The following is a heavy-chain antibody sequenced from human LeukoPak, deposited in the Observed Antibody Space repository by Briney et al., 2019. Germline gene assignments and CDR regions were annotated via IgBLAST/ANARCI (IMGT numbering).Heavy chain of an antibody. CDR1: GGSISSSSYY. Sequence: SETLSLTRTVSGGSISSSSYYWGWIRQPPVKGLEWIGSIYYSGSTYYNPSLKSRVTISIDTSKNQISLRLTSVTATDTAMYYCARQTGSGLFTLPGGQGTLVTVSS. J-gene: IGHJ4*02. D-gene: IGHD3/OR15-3a*01. CDR3: ARQTGSGLFTLP. V-gene: IGHV4-39*01. CDR2: IYYSGST.